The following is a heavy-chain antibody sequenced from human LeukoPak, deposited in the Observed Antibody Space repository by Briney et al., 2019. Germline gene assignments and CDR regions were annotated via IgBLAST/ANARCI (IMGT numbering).Heavy chain of an antibody. Sequence: ASVKVSCKASGGTFSSYAISWVRQAPGQGLEWMGGIIPIFGTANYAQKFQGRVTITADESTSTAYMELSSLRSEDTAVYYCARGIGSGYYYYMDVWGKGTTVTISS. CDR3: ARGIGSGYYYYMDV. D-gene: IGHD1-26*01. V-gene: IGHV1-69*13. CDR2: IIPIFGTA. CDR1: GGTFSSYA. J-gene: IGHJ6*03.